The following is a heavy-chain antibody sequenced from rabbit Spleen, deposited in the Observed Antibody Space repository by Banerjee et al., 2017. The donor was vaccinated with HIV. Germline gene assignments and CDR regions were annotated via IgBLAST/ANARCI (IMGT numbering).Heavy chain of an antibody. D-gene: IGHD8-1*01. CDR1: GFSFSSSYW. Sequence: QEQLEESGGDLVKPEGSLTLTCPASGFSFSSSYWICWVRQAPGKGLEWIACIYAGSSGTTYYASGAKGRFTISKTSSTTVTLQMTSLTAADTATYFCARDTGSSFSTYGMDLWGQGTLVTVS. CDR2: IYAGSSGTT. J-gene: IGHJ6*01. CDR3: ARDTGSSFSTYGMDL. V-gene: IGHV1S45*01.